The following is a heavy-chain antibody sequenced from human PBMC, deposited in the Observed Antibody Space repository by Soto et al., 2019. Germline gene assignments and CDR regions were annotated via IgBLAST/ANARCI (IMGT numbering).Heavy chain of an antibody. D-gene: IGHD3-10*01. CDR1: GGSISSGDYY. Sequence: SETLSLTCTVSGGSISSGDYYWSWIRQPPGKGLEWIGYIYYSGSTYYNPSLKSRVTISVDTSKSQFSLKLSSVTAADTAVYYCARDRRRYYYGSGSYLPYYGMDVWGQGTTVTVSS. CDR2: IYYSGST. CDR3: ARDRRRYYYGSGSYLPYYGMDV. J-gene: IGHJ6*02. V-gene: IGHV4-30-4*01.